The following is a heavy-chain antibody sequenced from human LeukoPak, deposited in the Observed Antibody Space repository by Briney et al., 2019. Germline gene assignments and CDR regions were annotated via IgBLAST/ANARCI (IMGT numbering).Heavy chain of an antibody. V-gene: IGHV3-33*01. J-gene: IGHJ3*02. CDR3: TSHTGTGDAFRPFHI. D-gene: IGHD2-21*02. Sequence: GGSLRLSCAASGFTFSSYGMHWVRQAPGKGLEWVAVIWYDGSNKYYADSVKGRFTISRDNSKNTLYLQMNSLRAEDTAVYYCTSHTGTGDAFRPFHIWGQGTMVTVSS. CDR2: IWYDGSNK. CDR1: GFTFSSYG.